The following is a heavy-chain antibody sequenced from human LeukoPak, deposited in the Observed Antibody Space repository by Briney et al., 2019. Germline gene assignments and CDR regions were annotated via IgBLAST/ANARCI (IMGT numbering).Heavy chain of an antibody. Sequence: SETLSLTCTVSGGSITSSSYYWGWIRQPPGKGLEWIGTIYYTGSTYYNPSLKRRVTISIDTSKNQFSLKLSSVTAADTAVYYRARDEGRYSYGLNYFDYWGQGTLVTVSS. V-gene: IGHV4-39*07. D-gene: IGHD5-18*01. J-gene: IGHJ4*02. CDR1: GGSITSSSYY. CDR2: IYYTGST. CDR3: ARDEGRYSYGLNYFDY.